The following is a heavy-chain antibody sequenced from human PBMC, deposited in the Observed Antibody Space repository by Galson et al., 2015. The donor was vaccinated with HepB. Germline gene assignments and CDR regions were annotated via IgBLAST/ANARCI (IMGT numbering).Heavy chain of an antibody. Sequence: SVKVSCKASGGTFSSYAISWLRQAPGQGLEWMGGIIPIFGRANYAQKLQSRVTITADESTSTAYMDLSSLRSADTAVYYCERGSPDYGDKPAPFNYWGQGTLVTVPS. V-gene: IGHV1-69*13. CDR3: ERGSPDYGDKPAPFNY. J-gene: IGHJ4*02. CDR2: IIPIFGRA. D-gene: IGHD4-17*01. CDR1: GGTFSSYA.